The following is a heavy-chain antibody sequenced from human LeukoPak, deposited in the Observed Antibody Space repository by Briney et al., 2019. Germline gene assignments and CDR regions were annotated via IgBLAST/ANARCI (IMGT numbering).Heavy chain of an antibody. V-gene: IGHV1-69*13. J-gene: IGHJ4*02. CDR2: IIPIFGTA. CDR3: ARGEDPIFGVVIKEHGSYYFDY. Sequence: ASVKVSCKAYGGTFSSYAITWVRQAPGQGLEWMGGIIPIFGTANYAQKFQGRVTITADESTSTAYMELSSLRSEDTAVYYCARGEDPIFGVVIKEHGSYYFDYWGQGTLVTVSS. CDR1: GGTFSSYA. D-gene: IGHD3-3*01.